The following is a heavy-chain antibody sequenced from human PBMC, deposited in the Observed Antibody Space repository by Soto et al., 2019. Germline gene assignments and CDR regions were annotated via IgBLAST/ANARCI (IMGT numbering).Heavy chain of an antibody. CDR2: IIPIFGTA. J-gene: IGHJ5*02. CDR3: ARGFCSGGSCYGDVSWFDP. CDR1: GGTFSSYA. V-gene: IGHV1-69*13. D-gene: IGHD2-15*01. Sequence: SVKVSCKASGGTFSSYAISWLRQAPGQGLEWMGGIIPIFGTANYAQKFQGRVTITADESTSTAYMELSSLRSEDTAVHYCARGFCSGGSCYGDVSWFDPWGQGTLVTAPQ.